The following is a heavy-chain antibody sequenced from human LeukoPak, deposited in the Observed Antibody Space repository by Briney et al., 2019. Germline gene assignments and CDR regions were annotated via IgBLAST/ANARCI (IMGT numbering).Heavy chain of an antibody. CDR2: ISSSSSYM. CDR3: ATLTGTEIDY. D-gene: IGHD1-1*01. Sequence: GGSLRLSCAASGFTFSSYSMNWVRQAPGKGLEWVSSISSSSSYMYYADPVKGRFTISRDNAKNSLYLQMNSLRAEDTAVYYCATLTGTEIDYWGQGTLVTVSS. V-gene: IGHV3-21*01. CDR1: GFTFSSYS. J-gene: IGHJ4*02.